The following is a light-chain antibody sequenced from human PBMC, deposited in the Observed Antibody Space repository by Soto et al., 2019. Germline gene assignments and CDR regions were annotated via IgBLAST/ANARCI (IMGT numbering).Light chain of an antibody. CDR1: QTISSW. CDR3: QQYNSYSRT. CDR2: KAS. V-gene: IGKV1-5*03. Sequence: DIQTTQSPSTLSGSVGDRVTITCRASQTISSWLAWYQQKPGKAPKLLIYKASSLESGVPSRFSGSGSGTEFTLTISSLQPDDFATYYCQQYNSYSRTFGQGTKVDI. J-gene: IGKJ1*01.